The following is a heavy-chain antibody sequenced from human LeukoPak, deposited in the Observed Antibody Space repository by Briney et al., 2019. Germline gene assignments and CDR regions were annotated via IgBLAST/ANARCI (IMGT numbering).Heavy chain of an antibody. CDR1: GFTFSAYY. J-gene: IGHJ4*02. Sequence: GGSLRLSCAASGFTFSAYYMAWLRPASGKGPEWDSHISGSSSDRRYADSVKGRFTISRDNAKSSLYLQMNSLRAEDTAVYYCARDDDGDNPPDYWGQGTLVTVSS. D-gene: IGHD4-17*01. V-gene: IGHV3-11*05. CDR2: ISGSSSDR. CDR3: ARDDDGDNPPDY.